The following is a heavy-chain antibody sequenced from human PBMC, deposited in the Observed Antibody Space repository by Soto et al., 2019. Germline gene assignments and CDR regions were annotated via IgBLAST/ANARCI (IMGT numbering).Heavy chain of an antibody. CDR3: VRDRDRRWFDP. CDR1: GFIFSDFY. J-gene: IGHJ5*02. CDR2: ISSDGSAT. V-gene: IGHV3-11*01. Sequence: QLVESGGGLVKPGGSLRLSCTASGFIFSDFYMAWLRQAPGKGLEWVSYISSDGSATYKDSVKGRFTVSRDNAKDSLYLQMDSLRVEDTAIYYCVRDRDRRWFDPWGQGTPVTVSS.